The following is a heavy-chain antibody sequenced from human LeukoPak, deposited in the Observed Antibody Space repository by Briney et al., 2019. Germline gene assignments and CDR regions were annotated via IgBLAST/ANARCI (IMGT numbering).Heavy chain of an antibody. CDR1: GFTFSSYA. J-gene: IGHJ3*02. CDR3: AKDLGLLWFGELLSPDAFDI. V-gene: IGHV3-23*01. CDR2: ISGSGGST. D-gene: IGHD3-10*01. Sequence: GGSLRLSCAASGFTFSSYAMSWVRQAPGKGLEWVSAISGSGGSTYYADSVKGRFTISRDNSKNTLYLQMNSLRAEDTAVYYCAKDLGLLWFGELLSPDAFDIWGQGTMVTVSS.